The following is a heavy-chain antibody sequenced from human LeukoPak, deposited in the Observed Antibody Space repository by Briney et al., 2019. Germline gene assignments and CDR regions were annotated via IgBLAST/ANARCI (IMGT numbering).Heavy chain of an antibody. CDR2: IRYDGSNK. Sequence: PGGSLRLSCAASGFTFSSYGMHWVRQAPGKWLEWVAIIRYDGSNKYYADSVKGRFTISRDNSKNTLYLQTNSLRAEDTAVYYCAKDAYYDSSGYYLGLDYWGRGTLVTVSS. D-gene: IGHD3-22*01. J-gene: IGHJ4*02. V-gene: IGHV3-30*02. CDR1: GFTFSSYG. CDR3: AKDAYYDSSGYYLGLDY.